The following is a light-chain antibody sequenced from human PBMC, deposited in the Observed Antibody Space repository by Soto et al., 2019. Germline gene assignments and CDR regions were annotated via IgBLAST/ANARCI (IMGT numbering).Light chain of an antibody. Sequence: DIQMTQSPSSLSASVGDIVTITCRASQGLSNYLAWYQQKPEKVPKLLIYGASTLQSGVPSRFSGSGSGTDFTLTISSLQPEDVATYYCQKYDSAPLTFGGGTKVEIK. CDR2: GAS. CDR1: QGLSNY. J-gene: IGKJ4*01. V-gene: IGKV1-27*01. CDR3: QKYDSAPLT.